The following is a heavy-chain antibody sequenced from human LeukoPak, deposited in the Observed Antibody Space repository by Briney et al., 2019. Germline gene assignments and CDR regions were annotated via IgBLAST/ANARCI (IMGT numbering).Heavy chain of an antibody. CDR3: AAYGFYPY. D-gene: IGHD3-3*01. V-gene: IGHV3-48*01. J-gene: IGHJ4*02. Sequence: GGSLRLSCAASGFTVSTYDMHWVRKAPGEGPQWIAYFGISGTIYYADSVRGRFTISRDSAKNSLHLEMNSLRVDDTAIYYCAAYGFYPYWGQGTPVTVSS. CDR2: FGISGTI. CDR1: GFTVSTYD.